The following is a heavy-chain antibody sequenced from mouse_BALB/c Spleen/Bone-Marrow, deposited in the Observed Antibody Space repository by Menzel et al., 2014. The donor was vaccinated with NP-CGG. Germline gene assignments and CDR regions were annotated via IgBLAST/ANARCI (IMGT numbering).Heavy chain of an antibody. CDR1: GFNIKDTY. Sequence: DVKLVESGAELVKPGASVKLSCTASGFNIKDTYMHWVKQRPEQGLEWIGRIDPANGNTKYDPKFPGKASITADTSSNTAYLQLSSLTSEDTAVYYCAMYYYGSSLFAYWGQGTLVTVSA. CDR3: AMYYYGSSLFAY. V-gene: IGHV14-3*02. D-gene: IGHD1-1*01. CDR2: IDPANGNT. J-gene: IGHJ3*01.